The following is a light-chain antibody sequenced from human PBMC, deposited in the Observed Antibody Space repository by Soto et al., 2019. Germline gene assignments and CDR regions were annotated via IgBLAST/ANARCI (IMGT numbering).Light chain of an antibody. CDR2: EVS. CDR3: AAWDDSLNGRV. J-gene: IGLJ3*02. CDR1: SNDVGGYNY. V-gene: IGLV2-14*01. Sequence: QSSLTQPASMSGSPGQSITISCTGTSNDVGGYNYVSWYQQHPGKAPKLMIFEVSNRPSGVSNRFSGSKSGNTASLTISGLQAEDEAYYYCAAWDDSLNGRVFGGGTKLTVL.